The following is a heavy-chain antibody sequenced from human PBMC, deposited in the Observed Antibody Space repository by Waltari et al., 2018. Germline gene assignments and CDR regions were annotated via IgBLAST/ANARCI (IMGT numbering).Heavy chain of an antibody. D-gene: IGHD3-3*01. Sequence: EVQLVESGGGLVKPGGSLRLSCAASGFTFSSYSMNWVRQAPGKRREWVSSISSSSSYIYYADAVKGRFTISRDNAKNSLYLQMNSLRAEDTAVYYCARVSWSGYYFDPWGQGTLVTVSS. CDR3: ARVSWSGYYFDP. V-gene: IGHV3-21*01. CDR1: GFTFSSYS. J-gene: IGHJ5*02. CDR2: ISSSSSYI.